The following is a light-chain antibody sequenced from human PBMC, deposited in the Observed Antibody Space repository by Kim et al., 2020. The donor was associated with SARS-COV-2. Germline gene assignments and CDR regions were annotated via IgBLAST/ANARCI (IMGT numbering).Light chain of an antibody. V-gene: IGKV3-15*01. J-gene: IGKJ2*01. CDR1: QSVSSN. CDR2: GAS. Sequence: SVSAGERAPLSCRASQSVSSNLAWYQQKPGQAPRLLSYGASTRATGIPARFSGSGSGTEFTLTISSLQSEDFAVYYCQQYNNWPYTFGQGTKLEI. CDR3: QQYNNWPYT.